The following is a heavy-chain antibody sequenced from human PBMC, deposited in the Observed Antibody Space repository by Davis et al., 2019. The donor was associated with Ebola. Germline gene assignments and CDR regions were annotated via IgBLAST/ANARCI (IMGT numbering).Heavy chain of an antibody. Sequence: GESLKISCAASGFTFSSYTMNWVRQAPGKGLEWVSSISGSGDISYYADSVKGRFTISRDNSMNTLYLQMNSLRAEDTAVYYCAKGSVAVALFDYWGQGTLVTVSS. CDR1: GFTFSSYT. D-gene: IGHD6-19*01. V-gene: IGHV3-23*01. CDR2: ISGSGDIS. J-gene: IGHJ4*02. CDR3: AKGSVAVALFDY.